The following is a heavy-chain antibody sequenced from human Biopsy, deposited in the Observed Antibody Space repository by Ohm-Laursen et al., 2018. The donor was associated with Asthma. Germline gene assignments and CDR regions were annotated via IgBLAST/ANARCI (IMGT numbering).Heavy chain of an antibody. CDR3: ARCQVGYSSGWSLLLKKIYYSGMDV. CDR1: GGTFSNFA. Sequence: ASSVKVSCKAPGGTFSNFAISWVRQAPGQGLEWLGGIMTVFGTTNYVQKFQGRVTITADESTSTAYMEVTSLRPEDTAIYYCARCQVGYSSGWSLLLKKIYYSGMDVWGQGTVVTVSS. CDR2: IMTVFGTT. V-gene: IGHV1-69*01. J-gene: IGHJ6*02. D-gene: IGHD6-19*01.